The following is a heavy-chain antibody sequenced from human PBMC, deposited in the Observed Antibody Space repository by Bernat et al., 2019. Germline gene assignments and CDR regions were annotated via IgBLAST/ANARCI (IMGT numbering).Heavy chain of an antibody. CDR1: GGSISSSSYY. J-gene: IGHJ3*01. V-gene: IGHV4-39*01. CDR2: IYYSGST. CDR3: PRNYPRQASGEELDVLIT. D-gene: IGHD3-9*01. Sequence: QLQLQESGPGLVKPSETLSLTCTVSGGSISSSSYYWGWIRQPPGKGLEWIGSIYYSGSTYYNPSLKSRVTISVDTSKNQFSLKLSSVTAADTAVYYCPRNYPRQASGEELDVLITWGKGTMAPVPS.